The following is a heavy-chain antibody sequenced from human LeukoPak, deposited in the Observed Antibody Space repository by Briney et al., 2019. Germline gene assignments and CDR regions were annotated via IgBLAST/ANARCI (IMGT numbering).Heavy chain of an antibody. CDR2: ISSSSSYI. J-gene: IGHJ4*02. Sequence: WIRQPPGKGLEWVSSISSSSSYIYYADSVKGRFTVSRDNSKNSLYLQMNSLRAEDTAVYYCAKSPTLLDYFDYWGQGTLVTVSS. CDR3: AKSPTLLDYFDY. V-gene: IGHV3-21*04. D-gene: IGHD2-15*01.